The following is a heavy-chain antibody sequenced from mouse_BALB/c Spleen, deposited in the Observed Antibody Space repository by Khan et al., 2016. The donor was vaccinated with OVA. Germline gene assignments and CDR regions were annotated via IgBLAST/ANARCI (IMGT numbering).Heavy chain of an antibody. CDR1: GYTFTNYW. D-gene: IGHD1-1*01. V-gene: IGHV1-7*01. CDR3: VNHGSSSAWFTY. J-gene: IGHJ3*01. Sequence: AQVQESGAELAKPGASVKMSCKASGYTFTNYWMHWVKQRPGQGLEWIGYINPSTDYTEYNQKFKDKASLTADKSSSTAYMQLTSLTSEDSALYYCVNHGSSSAWFTYWGQGTLVTVSA. CDR2: INPSTDYT.